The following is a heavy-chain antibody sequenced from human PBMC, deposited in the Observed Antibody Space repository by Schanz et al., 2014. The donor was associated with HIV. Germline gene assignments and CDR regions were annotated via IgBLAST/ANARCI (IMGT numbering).Heavy chain of an antibody. CDR1: GFTFSSSG. Sequence: QVQMVESGGGVVQPGRSLRLSCAVSGFTFSSSGMHWVRQAPGKGLEWVAAMWYDESHKGYADSVKGRFTISRDNSKNTLYLQMSSLRVEDTAVYYCANEEVPNDYWGQGTLVTVSS. J-gene: IGHJ4*02. CDR3: ANEEVPNDY. CDR2: MWYDESHK. V-gene: IGHV3-33*06.